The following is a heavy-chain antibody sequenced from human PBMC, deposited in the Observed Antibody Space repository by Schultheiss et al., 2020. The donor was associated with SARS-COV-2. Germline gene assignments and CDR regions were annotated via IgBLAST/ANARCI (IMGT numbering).Heavy chain of an antibody. Sequence: GESLKISCAASGFTFSGSAMHWVRQAPGKGLEWVAVISYDGSNKYYADSVKGRFTISRDNSKNTLYLQMNSLSAEDTAVYYCVRDHDVWSGHEYWGQGTLVTVSS. CDR2: ISYDGSNK. V-gene: IGHV3-30-3*01. CDR1: GFTFSGSA. D-gene: IGHD3-3*01. CDR3: VRDHDVWSGHEY. J-gene: IGHJ4*02.